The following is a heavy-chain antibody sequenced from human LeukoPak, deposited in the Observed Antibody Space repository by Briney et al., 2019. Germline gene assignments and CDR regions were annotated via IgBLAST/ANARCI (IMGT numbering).Heavy chain of an antibody. J-gene: IGHJ6*02. CDR2: INHSGST. CDR1: GGSFSGYY. CDR3: ASGYCGGDCYSDYYYYGMDV. V-gene: IGHV4-34*01. Sequence: SETLSLTCAVYGGSFSGYYWSWIRQPPGKGLEWIGEINHSGSTNYNPSLKSRATISVDTSKNQFSLKLSSVTAADTAVYYCASGYCGGDCYSDYYYYGMDVWGQGTTVTVSS. D-gene: IGHD2-21*02.